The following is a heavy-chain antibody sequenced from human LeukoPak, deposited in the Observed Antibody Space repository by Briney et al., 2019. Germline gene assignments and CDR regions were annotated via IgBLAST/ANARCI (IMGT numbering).Heavy chain of an antibody. J-gene: IGHJ4*02. CDR1: GGTFSSYA. CDR2: IIPIFGTA. V-gene: IGHV1-69*13. D-gene: IGHD5-18*01. Sequence: SVKVSCKASGGTFSSYAISWVRQAPGQGLEWMGGIIPIFGTANYAQKFQGRVTITADESTSTAYMELSSLRSEDTAVYYCARDRYSGYSYGYLPFDYWGQGTLVTVSS. CDR3: ARDRYSGYSYGYLPFDY.